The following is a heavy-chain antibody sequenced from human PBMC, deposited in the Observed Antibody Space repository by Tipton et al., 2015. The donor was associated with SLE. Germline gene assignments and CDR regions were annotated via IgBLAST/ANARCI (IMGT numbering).Heavy chain of an antibody. V-gene: IGHV4-30-2*01. J-gene: IGHJ4*02. CDR3: ASSSYYYGSGSPFDY. D-gene: IGHD3-10*01. CDR1: GASISSSGYS. CDR2: IYHTGDT. Sequence: TLSLTCAVSGASISSSGYSWSWIRQPPGKGLEWIGYIYHTGDTSYNPSLKSRVTISLDRSKNHFSLQMNSVTAADTAVYYCASSSYYYGSGSPFDYWGQGTLVTVSS.